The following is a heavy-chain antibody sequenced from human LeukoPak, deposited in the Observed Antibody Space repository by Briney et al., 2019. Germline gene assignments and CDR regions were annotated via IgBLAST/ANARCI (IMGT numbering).Heavy chain of an antibody. D-gene: IGHD1-26*01. CDR3: ARWLRELGFDY. V-gene: IGHV3-64*02. J-gene: IGHJ4*02. CDR2: MSRNAIST. CDR1: GFIFSDYS. Sequence: GALRLSCTASGFIFSDYSMHWVRQAPGKGLEYVSAMSRNAISTYYADSVKGRFTVSRDNSKNTLYLQMGSLRPEDTAVYYCARWLRELGFDYWGQGTLVTVSS.